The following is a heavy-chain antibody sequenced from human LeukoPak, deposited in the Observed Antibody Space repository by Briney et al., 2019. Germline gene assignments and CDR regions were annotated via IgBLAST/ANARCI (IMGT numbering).Heavy chain of an antibody. CDR3: AKVAPYDYVWGSYRSLYYYGMDV. CDR2: ISWNSGSI. J-gene: IGHJ6*02. CDR1: GFTFDDYA. D-gene: IGHD3-16*02. Sequence: PGGSLRLSCEASGFTFDDYAMHWVRQAPGKGLEWVSGISWNSGSIGYADSVKGRFTISRDNAKNSLFLQMNSLRAEDTAVYYCAKVAPYDYVWGSYRSLYYYGMDVWGQGTTVTVSS. V-gene: IGHV3-9*01.